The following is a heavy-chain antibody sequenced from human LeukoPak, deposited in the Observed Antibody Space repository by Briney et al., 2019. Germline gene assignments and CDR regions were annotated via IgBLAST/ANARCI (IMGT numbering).Heavy chain of an antibody. Sequence: GASVKVSCKASGYTFTSYAMHWVRQAPGQRLEWMGWINAGNGNTKYSQEFQGRVTITRDTSASTAYMELSSLRSEDMAVYYCARGSADYYYYMDVWGKGTTVTVSS. J-gene: IGHJ6*03. V-gene: IGHV1-3*03. CDR3: ARGSADYYYYMDV. CDR1: GYTFTSYA. CDR2: INAGNGNT. D-gene: IGHD6-25*01.